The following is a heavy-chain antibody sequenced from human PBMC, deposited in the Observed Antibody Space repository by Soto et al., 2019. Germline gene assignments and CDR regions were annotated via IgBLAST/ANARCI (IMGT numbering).Heavy chain of an antibody. CDR3: ARVGRGTSGYFDY. Sequence: QVQLVQSAAEVKKPGASVKVSCKASGYTFTSYDIHWVRQAPGQGLEWMGWMNPNTGNAASAQKFQGRVTMTRNTSISTAYMQLSSLRSEDTAVYFCARVGRGTSGYFDYWGQGTLVTVSS. J-gene: IGHJ4*02. V-gene: IGHV1-8*01. CDR1: GYTFTSYD. D-gene: IGHD6-19*01. CDR2: MNPNTGNA.